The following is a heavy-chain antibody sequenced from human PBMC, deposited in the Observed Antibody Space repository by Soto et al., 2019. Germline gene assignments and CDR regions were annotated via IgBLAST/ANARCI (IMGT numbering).Heavy chain of an antibody. CDR3: ARVRVAPMVRGVIGAFDI. CDR2: IYHSGST. Sequence: PSETLSLTCAVSGGSISSGGYSWSWIRQPPGKGLEWIGYIYHSGSTYYNPSLKSRVTISVDRSKNQFSLKLSSVTAADTAVYYCARVRVAPMVRGVIGAFDIWGQGTMVTVSS. D-gene: IGHD3-10*01. CDR1: GGSISSGGYS. J-gene: IGHJ3*02. V-gene: IGHV4-30-2*01.